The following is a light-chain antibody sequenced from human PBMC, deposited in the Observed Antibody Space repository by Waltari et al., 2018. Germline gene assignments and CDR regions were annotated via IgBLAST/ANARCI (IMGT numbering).Light chain of an antibody. J-gene: IGLJ1*01. CDR2: EVS. V-gene: IGLV2-8*01. Sequence: QAAPTQPPSVSGSPGQSVTISCTGTSSDIGSYNAVSWYQQHPGKAPKLMIYEVSKRPSGVSDRFSASKSGNTASLTISGLQAEEEADYHCSSYAGSNSYIFGSGTRLTVL. CDR3: SSYAGSNSYI. CDR1: SSDIGSYNA.